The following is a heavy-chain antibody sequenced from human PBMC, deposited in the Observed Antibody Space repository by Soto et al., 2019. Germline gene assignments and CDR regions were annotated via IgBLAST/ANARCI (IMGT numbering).Heavy chain of an antibody. CDR1: GDSITSHY. CDR3: ARLFGNYSPMYYFDY. V-gene: IGHV4-59*08. D-gene: IGHD3-3*01. CDR2: VYASGST. J-gene: IGHJ4*02. Sequence: QVQLQESGPGLVKPSETLSLTCNVSGDSITSHYWSWIRQSPGKGLEWVGYVYASGSTNYNPSLKSRVTMSTDTSKNQFSLRLSSVTAADTAIYYCARLFGNYSPMYYFDYWGQGTLVTVSS.